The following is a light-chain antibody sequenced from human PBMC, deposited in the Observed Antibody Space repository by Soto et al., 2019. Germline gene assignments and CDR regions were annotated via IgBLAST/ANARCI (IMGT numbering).Light chain of an antibody. CDR1: QSVSSY. CDR2: DAS. CDR3: QQRRNLPLK. J-gene: IGKJ1*01. Sequence: EIVLTQSPANLSLSPGERATLSCRASQSVSSYFAWYQQKPGQAPKLLIYDASNSATGIPARFSGSGSGTNFTLAICCLEPEDFAVYFFQQRRNLPLKLGQGTKVQIK. V-gene: IGKV3-11*01.